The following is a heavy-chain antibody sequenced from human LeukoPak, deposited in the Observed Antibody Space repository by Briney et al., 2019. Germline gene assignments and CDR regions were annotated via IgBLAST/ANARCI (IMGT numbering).Heavy chain of an antibody. CDR1: GGSFSLYY. Sequence: PSETLSLTCGVYGGSFSLYYWSWIRHPPGKGLEWIGEINHSGSTNYNPSLKSRVTISVDTSKNQFSLKLSSVTDADTAVYYCAVGFGELLFDYWGQGTLVTVSS. J-gene: IGHJ4*02. CDR2: INHSGST. CDR3: AVGFGELLFDY. V-gene: IGHV4-34*01. D-gene: IGHD3-10*01.